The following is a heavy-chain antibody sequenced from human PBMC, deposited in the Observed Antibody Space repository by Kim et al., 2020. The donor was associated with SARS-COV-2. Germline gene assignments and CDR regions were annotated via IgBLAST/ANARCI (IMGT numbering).Heavy chain of an antibody. D-gene: IGHD2-15*01. V-gene: IGHV4-34*01. J-gene: IGHJ4*02. CDR2: INHSGST. CDR1: GGSFSDYS. Sequence: SETLSLTCAVYGGSFSDYSWSWIRQPPGKGLEWIGEINHSGSTNYNPSLKSRVTISVDMSKNQFSLKLSSLTAAATAVYSFARGNCCGRPNSDFGHWGRG. CDR3: ARGNCCGRPNSDFGH.